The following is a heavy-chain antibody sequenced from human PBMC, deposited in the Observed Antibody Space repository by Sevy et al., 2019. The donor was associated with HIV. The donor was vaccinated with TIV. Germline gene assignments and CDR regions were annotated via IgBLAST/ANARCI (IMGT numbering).Heavy chain of an antibody. V-gene: IGHV3-23*01. CDR3: AKGVSWLVLGGYFDY. Sequence: GGSLRLSCEASGFTFRSYAMSWVRQAPGKGLEWVSGIIGSGDNTYYADSVKGRFTVSRDKSKKTLYVQMNSLRAEDTAVYYCAKGVSWLVLGGYFDYWGQGTPVTVSS. J-gene: IGHJ4*02. D-gene: IGHD6-19*01. CDR1: GFTFRSYA. CDR2: IIGSGDNT.